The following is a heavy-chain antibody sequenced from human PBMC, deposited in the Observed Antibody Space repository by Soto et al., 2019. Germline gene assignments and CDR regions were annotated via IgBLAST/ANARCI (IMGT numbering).Heavy chain of an antibody. J-gene: IGHJ4*02. CDR2: INPNSGGT. Sequence: ASVKVSCKASGYTFTGYYMHWVRQAPGQGLEWMGWINPNSGGTNYAQKFQGWVTMTRDTSISTAYMELSRLRSDDTAVYYCARIGSGSYPFWDFDYWGQGTLVTVSS. CDR1: GYTFTGYY. V-gene: IGHV1-2*04. CDR3: ARIGSGSYPFWDFDY. D-gene: IGHD3-10*01.